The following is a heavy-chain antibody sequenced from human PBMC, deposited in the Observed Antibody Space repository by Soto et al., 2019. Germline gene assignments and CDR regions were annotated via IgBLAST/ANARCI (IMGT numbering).Heavy chain of an antibody. CDR3: ATRDTGRLY. Sequence: QVQLQESGPGLVKPSGTLSLTCAVSGVSISSHDWWTWVRQPPGKGLEWIGESHQSGNTNYNSSLESRVTISVDKSTNQFSLRLSSVTVADTAVYFCATRDTGRLYWGQGTLVTVSS. D-gene: IGHD2-8*02. CDR2: SHQSGNT. CDR1: GVSISSHDW. V-gene: IGHV4-4*02. J-gene: IGHJ4*02.